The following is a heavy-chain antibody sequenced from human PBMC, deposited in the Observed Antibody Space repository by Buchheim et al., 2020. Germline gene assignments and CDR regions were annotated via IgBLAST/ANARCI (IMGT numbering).Heavy chain of an antibody. CDR1: GGSISSSTYY. V-gene: IGHV4-39*07. CDR3: ASLAVAFDY. Sequence: QLQLHESGPGLVKPSETLSLTCTVSGGSISSSTYYWGWIRKPPGKGLEWIGTMYYSGSTYYKPSLKSRVAISLDTTNNHFSLKLTSVTAADTAVYYCASLAVAFDYWGQGTL. J-gene: IGHJ4*02. D-gene: IGHD6-25*01. CDR2: MYYSGST.